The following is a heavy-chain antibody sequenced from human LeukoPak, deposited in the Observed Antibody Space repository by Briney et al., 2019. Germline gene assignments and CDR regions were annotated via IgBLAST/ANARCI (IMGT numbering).Heavy chain of an antibody. D-gene: IGHD3-3*01. J-gene: IGHJ4*02. Sequence: SETLSLTCSVSGYSISSAYYWGWIRQPPGKGLEWIGSIYYSGSTYYNPSLKSRVTISVDTSKNQFSLKLSSVTAADTAVYYCARDGFWSGYYNLDYWGQGTLVTVSS. CDR1: GYSISSAYY. V-gene: IGHV4-38-2*02. CDR3: ARDGFWSGYYNLDY. CDR2: IYYSGST.